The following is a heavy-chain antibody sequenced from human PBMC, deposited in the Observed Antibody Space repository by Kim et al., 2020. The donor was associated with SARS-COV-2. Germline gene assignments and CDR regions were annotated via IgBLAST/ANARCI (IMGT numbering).Heavy chain of an antibody. Sequence: TYYNPSLKSRVTISVDTSKNQFSLKLSSVTAADTAVYYCARRAISGFLVYWGQGTMVTVSS. CDR3: ARRAISGFLVY. D-gene: IGHD3-3*01. V-gene: IGHV4-31*02. CDR2: T. J-gene: IGHJ4*02.